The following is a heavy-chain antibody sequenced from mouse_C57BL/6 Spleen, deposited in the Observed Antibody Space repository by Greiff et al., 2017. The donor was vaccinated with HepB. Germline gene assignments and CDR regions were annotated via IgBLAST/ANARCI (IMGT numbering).Heavy chain of an antibody. CDR2: ISDGGSYT. J-gene: IGHJ3*01. CDR1: GFTFSSYA. CDR3: ARDDDAWFAY. Sequence: VQRVESGGGLVKPGGSLKLSCAASGFTFSSYAMSWVRQTPEKRLEWVATISDGGSYTYSPDNVKGRFTISRDNAKNNLYLQMSHLKSEDTAMYYCARDDDAWFAYWGQGTLVTVSA. D-gene: IGHD2-12*01. V-gene: IGHV5-4*01.